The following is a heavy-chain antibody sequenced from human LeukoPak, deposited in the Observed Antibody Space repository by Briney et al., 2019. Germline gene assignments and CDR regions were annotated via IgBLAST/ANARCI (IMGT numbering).Heavy chain of an antibody. Sequence: KPSETLSLTCTVSGGSISSSSYYWGWIRQPPGKGLEWIGSIYYSGSTYYNPSLKSRVTISVDTSKNQFSLKLSSVTAADTAVYYCARAYIYGQSFDYWGQGTLVTVSS. J-gene: IGHJ4*02. CDR3: ARAYIYGQSFDY. V-gene: IGHV4-39*07. CDR2: IYYSGST. D-gene: IGHD5-18*01. CDR1: GGSISSSSYY.